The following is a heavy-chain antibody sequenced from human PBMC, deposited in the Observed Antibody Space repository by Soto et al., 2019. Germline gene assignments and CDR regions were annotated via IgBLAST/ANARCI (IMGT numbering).Heavy chain of an antibody. CDR1: GFTFDDFA. CDR2: VNWSGGST. J-gene: IGHJ3*02. V-gene: IGHV3-9*01. CDR3: VKSNGQLLVEGGAFDM. Sequence: PAGSLTLSCAASGFTFDDFAMHWVRQHPGEGLEWVSGVNWSGGSTAYSESVKGRFTISRDSAKNSLFLEMNSLRAEDTALYYCVKSNGQLLVEGGAFDMWGHGTMVTVSS. D-gene: IGHD2-8*01.